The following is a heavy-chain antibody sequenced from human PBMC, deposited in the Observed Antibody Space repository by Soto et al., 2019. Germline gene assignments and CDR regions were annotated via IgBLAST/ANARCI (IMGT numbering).Heavy chain of an antibody. CDR1: GFSLSNARMG. CDR3: ARIAERTRYGMDV. Sequence: GSGPTLVNPTETLTLTCTVSGFSLSNARMGVSWIRQPPGKALEWLAHIFSNDEKPYRTSLKSRLTISKDTSKSQVVLTRTNMDPVDTATYYCARIAERTRYGMDVWGQGTTVTVSS. D-gene: IGHD1-1*01. V-gene: IGHV2-26*01. CDR2: IFSNDEK. J-gene: IGHJ6*02.